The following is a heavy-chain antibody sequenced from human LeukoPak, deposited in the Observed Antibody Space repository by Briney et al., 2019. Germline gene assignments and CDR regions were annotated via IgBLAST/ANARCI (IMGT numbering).Heavy chain of an antibody. CDR3: ARDRRGYDSSGYHQYGMDV. J-gene: IGHJ6*02. CDR1: EFTVSSNY. D-gene: IGHD3-22*01. V-gene: IGHV3-66*02. CDR2: IYSGGST. Sequence: GGSLRLSCAASEFTVSSNYMSWVRQAPGKGLEWVSVIYSGGSTYYADSVKGRFTISRDNPKNTLYLQMNSLRAEDTAVYYCARDRRGYDSSGYHQYGMDVWGQGTTVTVSS.